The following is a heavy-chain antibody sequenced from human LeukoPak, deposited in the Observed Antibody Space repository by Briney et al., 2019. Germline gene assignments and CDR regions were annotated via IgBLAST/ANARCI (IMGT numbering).Heavy chain of an antibody. CDR2: INHSGST. CDR3: ARLVGYSSGWSRVSY. CDR1: GGSISSGGYS. J-gene: IGHJ4*02. Sequence: PSETLSLTCAVSGGSISSGGYSWSWIRQPPEKGLEWIGEINHSGSTNYNPSLKSRVTISVDTSKNQFSLKLSSVTAADTAVYYCARLVGYSSGWSRVSYWGQGTLVTVSS. V-gene: IGHV4-34*01. D-gene: IGHD6-19*01.